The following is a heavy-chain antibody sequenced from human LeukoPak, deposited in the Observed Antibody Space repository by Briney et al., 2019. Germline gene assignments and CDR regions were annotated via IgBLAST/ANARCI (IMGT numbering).Heavy chain of an antibody. D-gene: IGHD3-22*01. CDR2: ISSSGSTI. CDR1: GFTFSSYE. Sequence: GGSLRLSCAASGFTFSSYEMNRVRQAPGKGLEWVSYISSSGSTIYYADSVKGRFTISRDNAKNSLYLQMNSLRAEDTAVYYCARAPYYDSSGYLDYWGQGTLVTVSS. V-gene: IGHV3-48*03. J-gene: IGHJ4*02. CDR3: ARAPYYDSSGYLDY.